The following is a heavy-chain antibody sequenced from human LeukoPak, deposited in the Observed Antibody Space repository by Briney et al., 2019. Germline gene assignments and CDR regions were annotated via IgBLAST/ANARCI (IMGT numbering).Heavy chain of an antibody. CDR3: ARLQTVAGTSPFYYYYYGMDV. CDR2: IYYSGST. Sequence: PSETLSLTCTVSGGSIGSYYWSWIRQPPGKGLEWIGYIYYSGSTNYNPSLKSRVTISVDTSKNQFSLKLSSVTAADTAVYYCARLQTVAGTSPFYYYYYGMDVWGQGTTVTVSS. CDR1: GGSIGSYY. J-gene: IGHJ6*02. V-gene: IGHV4-59*01. D-gene: IGHD6-19*01.